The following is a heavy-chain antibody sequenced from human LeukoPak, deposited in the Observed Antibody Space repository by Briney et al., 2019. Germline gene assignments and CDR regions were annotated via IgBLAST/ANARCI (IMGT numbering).Heavy chain of an antibody. Sequence: GGSLRLSCAASGFTFSSYAMSWVRQAPGKGLEWVSSISSSSSYIYYADSVKGRFTISRDNAKSSLYLQMNSLRAEDTAVYYCARADLYCSSSGCARRAFDIWGQGTMVTVSS. CDR1: GFTFSSYA. V-gene: IGHV3-21*01. D-gene: IGHD3-22*01. CDR3: ARADLYCSSSGCARRAFDI. CDR2: ISSSSSYI. J-gene: IGHJ3*02.